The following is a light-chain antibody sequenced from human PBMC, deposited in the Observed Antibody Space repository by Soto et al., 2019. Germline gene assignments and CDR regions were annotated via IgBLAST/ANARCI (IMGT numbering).Light chain of an antibody. CDR1: LSVASNY. J-gene: IGKJ1*01. CDR2: AAS. CDR3: QQYGSAPWT. Sequence: EIVLTQSPGTLPLSPGERATLSCRASLSVASNYVAWYQQNPGQAPRLLIYAASGRATGIPDRFSGSGSGTDFTLTISRLEPEDFAVYYCQQYGSAPWTFGQGTKVEIK. V-gene: IGKV3-20*01.